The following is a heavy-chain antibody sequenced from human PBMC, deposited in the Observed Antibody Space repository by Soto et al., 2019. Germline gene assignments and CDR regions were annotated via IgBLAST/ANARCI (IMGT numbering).Heavy chain of an antibody. V-gene: IGHV1-24*01. D-gene: IGHD1-26*01. CDR3: ATAGAGYFDY. CDR2: FDPEDGET. Sequence: GAPVKVSCKVSGYTPTEFSMHWGRQAPGKGLEWMGGFDPEDGETIYAQKFQGRVTMTEDTSTDTAYMELSSLRSEDTAVYYCATAGAGYFDYWGQGTLVTVSS. CDR1: GYTPTEFS. J-gene: IGHJ4*02.